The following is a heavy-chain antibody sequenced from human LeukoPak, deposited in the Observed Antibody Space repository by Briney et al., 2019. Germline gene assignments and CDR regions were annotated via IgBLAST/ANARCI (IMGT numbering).Heavy chain of an antibody. CDR1: AFTFSSYS. CDR3: ARSIGTYYYDTSGAYYFDY. V-gene: IGHV3-21*01. J-gene: IGHJ4*02. D-gene: IGHD3-22*01. CDR2: ISSSRNYK. Sequence: GGSLRLSCAASAFTFSSYSMTWVRQAPGKGLEWVSSISSSRNYKYYADSVKGRFTISGDNAKNSLYLQMNSLRAEDTAVYYCARSIGTYYYDTSGAYYFDYWGQGTQVTVSS.